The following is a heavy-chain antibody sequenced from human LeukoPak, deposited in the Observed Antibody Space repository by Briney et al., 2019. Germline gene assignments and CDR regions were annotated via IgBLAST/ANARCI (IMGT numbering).Heavy chain of an antibody. D-gene: IGHD3-3*01. CDR1: GGSISSSSYY. Sequence: PSETLSLTCTVSGGSISSSSYYWGWIRQPPGKELEWIGYIYYSGGTNYNPSPRSRVTISVDTSKNQFSLKLNSVTAADTAVYYCARHRNNVWSGYFAYWGQGTLVTVSS. CDR3: ARHRNNVWSGYFAY. J-gene: IGHJ4*02. V-gene: IGHV4-61*05. CDR2: IYYSGGT.